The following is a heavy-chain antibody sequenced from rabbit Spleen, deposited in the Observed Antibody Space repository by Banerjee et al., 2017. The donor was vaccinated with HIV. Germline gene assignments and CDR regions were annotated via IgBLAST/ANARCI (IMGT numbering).Heavy chain of an antibody. CDR1: GFSFSSSDY. J-gene: IGHJ6*01. D-gene: IGHD8-1*01. CDR2: MDSAGSSGFT. V-gene: IGHV1S40*01. CDR3: ARDTGTSFSSYGMDL. Sequence: QSLEESGGDLVKPGASLTLTCTASGFSFSSSDYMCWVRQAPGKGLEWIACMDSAGSSGFTYFATWAKGRFTISKTSSTTVTLQMTSLTAADTATYFCARDTGTSFSSYGMDLWGQGTLVTVS.